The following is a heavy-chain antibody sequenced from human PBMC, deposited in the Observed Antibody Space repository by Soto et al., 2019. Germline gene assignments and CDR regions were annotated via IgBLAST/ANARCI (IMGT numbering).Heavy chain of an antibody. CDR2: INPSGGST. Sequence: ASVKVSCKASGYTFTSYYMHWVRQAPGQGLEWMGIINPSGGSTSYAQKFQGRVTMTRDTSTSTVYMELSSQRSEDTAVYYCARDTYDFWSGPPRIYYYYYMDVWGKGTTVTVSS. J-gene: IGHJ6*03. D-gene: IGHD3-3*01. CDR1: GYTFTSYY. V-gene: IGHV1-46*03. CDR3: ARDTYDFWSGPPRIYYYYYMDV.